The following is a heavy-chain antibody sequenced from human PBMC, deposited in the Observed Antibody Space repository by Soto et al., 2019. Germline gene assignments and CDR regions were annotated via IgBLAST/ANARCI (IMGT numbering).Heavy chain of an antibody. D-gene: IGHD3-16*01. Sequence: QVQLQESGPGLVKPSETLSLTCTVSGGSVSSGSYYWSWIRQPPGKGLEWIGYTYYSGSTNYNPSLQSRVTISVDTSKNQFSQKLSSVTAADTAVYYCAREGDSSALDVWGQGTTVTVSS. J-gene: IGHJ6*02. CDR2: TYYSGST. V-gene: IGHV4-61*01. CDR1: GGSVSSGSYY. CDR3: AREGDSSALDV.